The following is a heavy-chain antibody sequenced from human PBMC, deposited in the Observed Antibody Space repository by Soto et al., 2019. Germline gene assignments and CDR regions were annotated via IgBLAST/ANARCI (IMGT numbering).Heavy chain of an antibody. J-gene: IGHJ4*01. CDR1: GGSMSSGAYY. Sequence: SETLSLTCSVSGGSMSSGAYYWNWIRQHPGKGLEWIAYIYHTGNTYYNPSLRSRTTISVDTSENQFSLKLTSVTDADTAVYFCASSYSGYLDNWGHGTLVTVSS. CDR2: IYHTGNT. V-gene: IGHV4-31*03. D-gene: IGHD3-22*01. CDR3: ASSYSGYLDN.